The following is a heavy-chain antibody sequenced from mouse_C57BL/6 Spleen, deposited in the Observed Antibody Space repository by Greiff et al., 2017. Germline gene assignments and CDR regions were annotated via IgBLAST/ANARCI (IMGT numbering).Heavy chain of an antibody. Sequence: VKLMESGAELARPGASVKLSCKASGYTFTSYGISWVKQRPGQGLEWIGEIYPRSGNTYYNAKFMGKATLTADKSSSTAYLELRSLTSEDSAVYFCADGAYWGQGTLVTVSA. CDR2: IYPRSGNT. V-gene: IGHV1-81*01. D-gene: IGHD2-3*01. CDR3: ADGAY. J-gene: IGHJ3*01. CDR1: GYTFTSYG.